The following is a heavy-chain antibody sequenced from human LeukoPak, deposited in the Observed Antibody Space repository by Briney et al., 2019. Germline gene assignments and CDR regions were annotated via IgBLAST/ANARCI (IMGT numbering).Heavy chain of an antibody. CDR3: AALNWNDAG. V-gene: IGHV3-74*01. D-gene: IGHD1-1*01. CDR1: GFTFSSYG. J-gene: IGHJ4*02. CDR2: INGDGSSA. Sequence: GGSLRLSCAASGFTFSSYGIHWVRQAPGKGLEWVSRINGDGSSASYADSVTGRITISRDNAKNTLYLQMNSLRAEDTAVYYYAALNWNDAGWGQGTLVTVSS.